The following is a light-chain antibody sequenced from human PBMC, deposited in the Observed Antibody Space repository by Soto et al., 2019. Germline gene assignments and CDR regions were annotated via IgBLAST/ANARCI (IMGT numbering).Light chain of an antibody. V-gene: IGLV2-18*02. J-gene: IGLJ1*01. Sequence: QSALTQPPSVSGSPGQSVTISCTGTSTDVGSNNRVSWYQQPPGTAPKLMIYEVTNRPSGVPDRFSGSKSGNTASLTISGLQADDEADYYCSSYTSSSGYGFGTGTKVTVL. CDR1: STDVGSNNR. CDR3: SSYTSSSGYG. CDR2: EVT.